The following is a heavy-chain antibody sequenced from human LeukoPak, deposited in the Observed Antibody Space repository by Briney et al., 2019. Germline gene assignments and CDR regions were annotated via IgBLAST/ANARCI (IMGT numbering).Heavy chain of an antibody. CDR3: ARGLTGCTNGVCYSDS. CDR2: ISGSSSHI. J-gene: IGHJ4*02. V-gene: IGHV3-21*01. D-gene: IGHD2-8*01. CDR1: VFTFSSYS. Sequence: GGSLRLSCAASVFTFSSYSMNWVREAPGKGLEWVSSISGSSSHIYYAYSVKGRFTISRDNAKNSLYLQMNSLRAEDTAVYYCARGLTGCTNGVCYSDSWGQGTLVTVSS.